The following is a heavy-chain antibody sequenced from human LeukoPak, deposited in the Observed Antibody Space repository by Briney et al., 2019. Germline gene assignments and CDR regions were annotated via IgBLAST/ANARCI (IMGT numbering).Heavy chain of an antibody. J-gene: IGHJ6*03. CDR3: ARGYSDLEHTIFGVVIITYYYYYMDV. Sequence: ASVKVSCKASGYTFTSYDINWVGQATGQGLEWMGWMNPNSGNTGYAQKFQGRVTITRNTSISTAYMELSSLRSEDTAVYYCARGYSDLEHTIFGVVIITYYYYYMDVWDKGTTVTVSS. V-gene: IGHV1-8*03. CDR2: MNPNSGNT. CDR1: GYTFTSYD. D-gene: IGHD3-3*01.